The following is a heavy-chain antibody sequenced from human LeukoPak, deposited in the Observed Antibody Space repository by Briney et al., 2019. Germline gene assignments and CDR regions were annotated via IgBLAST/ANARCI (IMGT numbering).Heavy chain of an antibody. J-gene: IGHJ4*02. V-gene: IGHV4-30-4*07. CDR1: GGSINSGDYS. Sequence: SETLSLTCAVSGGSINSGDYSWSWTRQPPGKGLEWIGNIYYSGSTYYKPSLKSRVTISLDTSKNQFSLKLSSVTAADTAVYYCARGTPRPGMDSWGQGTLVTVSS. D-gene: IGHD6-6*01. CDR2: IYYSGST. CDR3: ARGTPRPGMDS.